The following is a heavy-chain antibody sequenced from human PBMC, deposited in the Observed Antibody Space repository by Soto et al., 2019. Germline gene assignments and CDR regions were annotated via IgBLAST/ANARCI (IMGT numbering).Heavy chain of an antibody. CDR1: GYTFTSYA. D-gene: IGHD6-19*01. J-gene: IGHJ4*02. CDR3: ARDLGGWPDY. CDR2: INAGNGNT. V-gene: IGHV1-3*01. Sequence: SVKVSCKTSGYTFTSYAMHWVRQAPGQRLEWMGWINAGNGNTKYSQKFQGRVTITIDTSASTAYMELSSLRSEDTAIYYCARDLGGWPDYWGQGTLVTVSS.